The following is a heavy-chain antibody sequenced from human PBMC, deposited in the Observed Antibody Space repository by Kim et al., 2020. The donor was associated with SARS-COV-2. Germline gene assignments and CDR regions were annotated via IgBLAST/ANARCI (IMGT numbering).Heavy chain of an antibody. CDR2: INSDGTTT. J-gene: IGHJ4*02. V-gene: IGHV3-74*01. CDR1: GFTFSSHW. CDR3: ARRRFSSGWYYFDY. Sequence: GGSLRLSCAASGFTFSSHWMHWVRQAPGKGLVWVSRINSDGTTTSYADSVKGRFTISRDNAKNTLYLQMNSLRAEDTAMYDCARRRFSSGWYYFDYWGQGTLVTVSS. D-gene: IGHD6-19*01.